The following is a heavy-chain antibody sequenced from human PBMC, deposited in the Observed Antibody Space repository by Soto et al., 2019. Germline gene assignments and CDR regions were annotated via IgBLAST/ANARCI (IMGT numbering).Heavy chain of an antibody. Sequence: QVQLVESGGGVVQPGRSLRLSCAASGFTFSSYGMHWVRQAPGKGLEWVAVISYDGSNKYYADSVKGRFTISRDNSKNTLYLQMNSLRAEDTAVYYRAGGSGSSFVADDAFDIWGQGTMVTVSS. V-gene: IGHV3-30*03. CDR3: AGGSGSSFVADDAFDI. D-gene: IGHD3-10*01. J-gene: IGHJ3*02. CDR1: GFTFSSYG. CDR2: ISYDGSNK.